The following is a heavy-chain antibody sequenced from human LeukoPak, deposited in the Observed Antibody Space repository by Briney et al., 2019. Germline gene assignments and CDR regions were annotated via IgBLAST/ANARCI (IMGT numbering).Heavy chain of an antibody. CDR3: VKDNPLDY. CDR1: GFTFSSYG. D-gene: IGHD1-14*01. J-gene: IGHJ4*02. V-gene: IGHV3-30*02. Sequence: GGSLRLSCAASGFTFSSYGMLWVRQSPGKGLEWVAFIRYDGNIEFYADSMKGRFTISRDNSKNTLYLHINSLRPEDTALYYCVKDNPLDYWGQGTLVIVSS. CDR2: IRYDGNIE.